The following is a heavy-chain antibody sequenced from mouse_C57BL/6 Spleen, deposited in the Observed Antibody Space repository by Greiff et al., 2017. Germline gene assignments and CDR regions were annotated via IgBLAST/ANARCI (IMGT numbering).Heavy chain of an antibody. Sequence: EVMLVESGGGLVQPGGSLKLSCAASGFTFSDYYMYWVRQTPEKRLEWVAYISNGGGSTYYPDTVKGRFTISRDNAKNTLYLQMSRLKSEDTAMYYCARLTGTRVFDYWGQGTTLTVSS. D-gene: IGHD4-1*01. CDR3: ARLTGTRVFDY. J-gene: IGHJ2*01. V-gene: IGHV5-12*01. CDR2: ISNGGGST. CDR1: GFTFSDYY.